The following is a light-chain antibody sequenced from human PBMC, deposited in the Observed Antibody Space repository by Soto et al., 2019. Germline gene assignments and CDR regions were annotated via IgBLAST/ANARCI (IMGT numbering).Light chain of an antibody. CDR2: EVY. CDR3: SSFAGNNIYYV. CDR1: SNDVGDYNY. Sequence: QSALTQPPSASGSPGQSVTISCTGTSNDVGDYNYVSWYQQHPGKAPKLIIYEVYKRPSGVPDRFSGSKADNTASLTVSGLQSEDEADYYCSSFAGNNIYYVFGTGTKLTVL. V-gene: IGLV2-8*01. J-gene: IGLJ1*01.